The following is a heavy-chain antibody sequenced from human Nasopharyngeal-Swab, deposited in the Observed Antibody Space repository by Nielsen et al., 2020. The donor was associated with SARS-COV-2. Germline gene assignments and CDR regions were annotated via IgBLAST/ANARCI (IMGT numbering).Heavy chain of an antibody. J-gene: IGHJ2*01. CDR1: GFTFSSYW. CDR3: ARHGGSSWYFDL. Sequence: GESLKISCAASGFTFSSYWMSWVRQAPGKGLEWVANIRQDGSEKYYVDSVKGRFTISRDNAKNSLYLQMNSLRARDTAVYYCARHGGSSWYFDLWGRGTLVTVSS. CDR2: IRQDGSEK. V-gene: IGHV3-7*04. D-gene: IGHD6-13*01.